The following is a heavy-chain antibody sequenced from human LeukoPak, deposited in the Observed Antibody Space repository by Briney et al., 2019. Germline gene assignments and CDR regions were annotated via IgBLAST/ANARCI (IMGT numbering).Heavy chain of an antibody. Sequence: SVKVSCKASGGTFNSYAIDWVRQAPGQGLEWMGGIIPMFGTPKYAQKFQGRVTITADESTNMVYMELSSLRSEDTAIYYCATFGGPYSNNWGGWFDPWGQGTLVTVSS. CDR1: GGTFNSYA. V-gene: IGHV1-69*13. CDR2: IIPMFGTP. D-gene: IGHD3-16*01. CDR3: ATFGGPYSNNWGGWFDP. J-gene: IGHJ5*02.